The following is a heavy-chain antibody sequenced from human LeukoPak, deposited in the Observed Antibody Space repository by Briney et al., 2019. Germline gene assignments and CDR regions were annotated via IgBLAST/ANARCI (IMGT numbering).Heavy chain of an antibody. Sequence: GGSLRLSCAVSRFTFSDYYMSWIRQAPGKGLEWVANIKQDGSEKYYVDSVKGRFTISRDNAKNSLYLQMNSLRAEDTAVYYCARDSSSSGYWGQGTLVTVSS. CDR1: RFTFSDYY. J-gene: IGHJ4*02. CDR3: ARDSSSSGY. D-gene: IGHD6-6*01. CDR2: IKQDGSEK. V-gene: IGHV3-7*01.